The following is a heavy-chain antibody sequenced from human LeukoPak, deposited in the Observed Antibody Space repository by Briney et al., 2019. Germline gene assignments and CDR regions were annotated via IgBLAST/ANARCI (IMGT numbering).Heavy chain of an antibody. Sequence: GGSLRLSCAASGFTFSNYWMHWVRQAPGKGLVCVSRINSDESTTTYADSAKGRFTISRDNAKNTLYLQMNSLRAEDTAVYYCARDPGTAMGRALDYWGQGTLVTVSS. CDR2: INSDESTT. J-gene: IGHJ4*02. D-gene: IGHD5-18*01. V-gene: IGHV3-74*01. CDR1: GFTFSNYW. CDR3: ARDPGTAMGRALDY.